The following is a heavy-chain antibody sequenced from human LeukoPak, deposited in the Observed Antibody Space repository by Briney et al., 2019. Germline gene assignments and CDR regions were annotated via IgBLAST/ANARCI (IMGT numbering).Heavy chain of an antibody. CDR3: ARGPGYYDILTGYESGYYYMDV. D-gene: IGHD3-9*01. Sequence: ASVKVSCKASGYTFTSYYMHWVRQATGQGLEWMGWMNPNSGNTGYAQKFQGRVTITRNTSISTAYMELSSLRSEDTAVYYCARGPGYYDILTGYESGYYYMDVWGKGTTVTVSS. V-gene: IGHV1-8*03. CDR1: GYTFTSYY. J-gene: IGHJ6*03. CDR2: MNPNSGNT.